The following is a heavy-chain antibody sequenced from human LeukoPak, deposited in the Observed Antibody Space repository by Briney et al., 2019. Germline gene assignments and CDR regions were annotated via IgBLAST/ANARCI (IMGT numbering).Heavy chain of an antibody. J-gene: IGHJ4*02. CDR3: ARGGSSGWYYFDY. D-gene: IGHD6-19*01. V-gene: IGHV1-2*02. Sequence: GASVKVSCKASGYTFTGYYMHWVRQAPGQGLEWMGWIKPYSGDTNYAQKFQGRVTMTRDTSISTAYMELSRLRSDDTAVYYCARGGSSGWYYFDYWGQGTLVTVSS. CDR2: IKPYSGDT. CDR1: GYTFTGYY.